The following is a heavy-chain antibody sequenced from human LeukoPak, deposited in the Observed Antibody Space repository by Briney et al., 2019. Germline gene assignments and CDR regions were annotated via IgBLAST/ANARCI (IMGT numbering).Heavy chain of an antibody. Sequence: ASVNVSCKASGYTFTSYGISWVRQAPGQGLEWMGWISAYNGNTNYAQKLQGRVTITTDTSTSTAYMELTSLRSDDKAVYYCARDPPGHSLLWFGESPEDYWGQGTLVTVSS. J-gene: IGHJ4*02. CDR2: ISAYNGNT. CDR1: GYTFTSYG. V-gene: IGHV1-18*01. CDR3: ARDPPGHSLLWFGESPEDY. D-gene: IGHD3-10*01.